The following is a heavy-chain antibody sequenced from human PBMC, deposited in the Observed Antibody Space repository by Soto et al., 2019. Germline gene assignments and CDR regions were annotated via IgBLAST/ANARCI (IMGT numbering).Heavy chain of an antibody. CDR1: GFTFSSYS. J-gene: IGHJ5*02. D-gene: IGHD1-26*01. CDR2: ISSSSNYI. V-gene: IGHV3-21*01. CDR3: ARGWDNFYP. Sequence: EVQLVESGGGLVKPGGSLRLSCAASGFTFSSYSMNWVRQAPGKGLEWVSSISSSSNYIYYADSVKGRFTISRDNAKNSLSLQMNSLRAEDTAVYYCARGWDNFYPWGQGTLVTVSS.